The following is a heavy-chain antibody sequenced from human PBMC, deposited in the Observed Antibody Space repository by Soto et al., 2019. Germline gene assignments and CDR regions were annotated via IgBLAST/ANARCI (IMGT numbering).Heavy chain of an antibody. J-gene: IGHJ4*02. Sequence: XSVKVSCKASAYTFTSYAMHWVRQAPGQRLEWMGWINAGNGNTKYSQKFQGRVTITRDTSASTAYMELSSLRSEDTAVYYCARAFIAVAGREYYFDYWGQGTLVTGSS. D-gene: IGHD6-19*01. V-gene: IGHV1-3*01. CDR3: ARAFIAVAGREYYFDY. CDR1: AYTFTSYA. CDR2: INAGNGNT.